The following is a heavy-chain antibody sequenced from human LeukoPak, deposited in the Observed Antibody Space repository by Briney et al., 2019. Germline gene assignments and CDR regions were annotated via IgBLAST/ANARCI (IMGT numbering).Heavy chain of an antibody. V-gene: IGHV4-59*01. CDR2: IYYSGST. D-gene: IGHD3-9*01. J-gene: IGHJ5*02. CDR3: ARLDWPAFDP. CDR1: GGSISSYY. Sequence: SETLSLTCTVSGGSISSYYWSWIRQPPGKGLEWIGYIYYSGSTNYNPSLRSRVTISVDTSKNQFSLKLSSVTAADTAVYYCARLDWPAFDPWGQGTLVTVSS.